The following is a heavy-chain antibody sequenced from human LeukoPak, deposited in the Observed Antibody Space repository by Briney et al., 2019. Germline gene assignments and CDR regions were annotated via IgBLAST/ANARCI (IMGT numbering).Heavy chain of an antibody. CDR3: ARGSSGTFWDYFEY. Sequence: GASVKASCKASGYTFTNYGLSWVRQAPGQGLEWMGWISPRNGNINYPQKLQGRVTLTTDTSTNTAYMELRSLKSDDTAVYYCARGSSGTFWDYFEYWGQGTLVTVSS. CDR1: GYTFTNYG. V-gene: IGHV1-18*01. J-gene: IGHJ4*02. CDR2: ISPRNGNI. D-gene: IGHD6-19*01.